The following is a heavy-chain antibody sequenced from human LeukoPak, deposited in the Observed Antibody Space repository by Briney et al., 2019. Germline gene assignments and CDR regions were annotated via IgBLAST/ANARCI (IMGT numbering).Heavy chain of an antibody. CDR3: ASPGSRDGYSLGY. CDR2: IWYDGSNK. Sequence: GGSLRLSCAASGFTFSSYDMHWVRQAPGKGLEWVAFIWYDGSNKTYTDSVRGRFTISRDNSKNTLHLQMNSLRAEDTAVYYCASPGSRDGYSLGYWGQGTLVTVSS. J-gene: IGHJ4*02. CDR1: GFTFSSYD. V-gene: IGHV3-30*02. D-gene: IGHD5-24*01.